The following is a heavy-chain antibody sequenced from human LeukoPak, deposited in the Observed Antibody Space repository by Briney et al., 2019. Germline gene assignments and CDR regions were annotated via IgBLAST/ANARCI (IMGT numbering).Heavy chain of an antibody. D-gene: IGHD6-19*01. CDR1: GFTFSSYA. CDR2: ISGSGGST. CDR3: ARGSSGWSNYYYYYMDV. V-gene: IGHV3-23*01. Sequence: GGSLRLSCAASGFTFSSYAMSWVRQAPGKGLEWVSAISGSGGSTYYADSVKGRFTISRDNAKNSLYLQMNSLRAEDTAVYYCARGSSGWSNYYYYYMDVWGKGTTVTISS. J-gene: IGHJ6*03.